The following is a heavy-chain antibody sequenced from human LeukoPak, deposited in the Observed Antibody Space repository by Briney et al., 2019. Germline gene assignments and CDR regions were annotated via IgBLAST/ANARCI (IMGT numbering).Heavy chain of an antibody. CDR2: INPNSGGT. J-gene: IGHJ4*02. Sequence: ASVKVSCKASGYTFTGYYMHWVRQAPGQGLEWMGWINPNSGGTNYAQKFQGRVTMTRDTSISTAYMELSRLRSDDAAVYYCARGSGYYGDGYFDYWGQGTLVTVSS. CDR1: GYTFTGYY. CDR3: ARGSGYYGDGYFDY. D-gene: IGHD3-3*01. V-gene: IGHV1-2*02.